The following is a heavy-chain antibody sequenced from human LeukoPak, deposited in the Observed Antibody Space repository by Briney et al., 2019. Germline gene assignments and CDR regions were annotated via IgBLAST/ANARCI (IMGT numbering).Heavy chain of an antibody. J-gene: IGHJ4*02. CDR2: INPNSGGT. CDR1: GYTFTGYY. V-gene: IGHV1-2*06. D-gene: IGHD2-15*01. CDR3: ARDHCSGGSCYDFVDY. Sequence: ASVKVSCKASGYTFTGYYMHWVRQAPGQGLEWMGRINPNSGGTNYAQKFQGRVTMIRDTSISTAYMELSRLRSDDTAVYYCARDHCSGGSCYDFVDYWGQGTLVTVSS.